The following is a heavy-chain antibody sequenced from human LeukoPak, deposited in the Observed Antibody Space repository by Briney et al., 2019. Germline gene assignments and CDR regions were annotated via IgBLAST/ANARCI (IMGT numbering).Heavy chain of an antibody. D-gene: IGHD4-11*01. V-gene: IGHV4-30-2*01. CDR2: IYHSGST. CDR3: AKAPSNYYYYYGMDV. J-gene: IGHJ6*02. Sequence: SETLSLTCSVSGGSISSSSYYWGWIRQPPGKGLEWIGYIYHSGSTYYNPSLKSRVTISVDRSKNQFSLKLSSVTAADTAVYYCAKAPSNYYYYYGMDVWGQGTTVTVSS. CDR1: GGSISSSSYY.